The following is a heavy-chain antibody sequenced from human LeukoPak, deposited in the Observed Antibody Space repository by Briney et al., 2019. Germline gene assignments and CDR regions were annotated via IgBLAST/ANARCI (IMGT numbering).Heavy chain of an antibody. CDR2: IYYSGST. CDR1: GGSISSSSYY. Sequence: PSETLSLTCTVSGGSISSSSYYWGWIRQPPGKGLEWIGSIYYSGSTNYNPSLKSRVTISVDTSKNQFSLKLSSVTAADTAVYYCARGSGDYGDYPFLFDYWGQGTLVTVSS. CDR3: ARGSGDYGDYPFLFDY. V-gene: IGHV4-39*07. J-gene: IGHJ4*02. D-gene: IGHD4-17*01.